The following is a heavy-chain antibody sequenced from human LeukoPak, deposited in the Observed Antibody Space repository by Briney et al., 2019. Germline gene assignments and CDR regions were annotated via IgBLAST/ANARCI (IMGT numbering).Heavy chain of an antibody. Sequence: PGRSLRLSCAASGFTFSSYWMSWVRHAPGKGLEWVANIKQDGSEKYYVDSVKGRFTISRDNAKNSLYLQMNSLRAEDTAVYYCTRSNWNAFDYWGQGTLVTVSS. CDR3: TRSNWNAFDY. V-gene: IGHV3-7*01. D-gene: IGHD1-1*01. CDR2: IKQDGSEK. J-gene: IGHJ4*02. CDR1: GFTFSSYW.